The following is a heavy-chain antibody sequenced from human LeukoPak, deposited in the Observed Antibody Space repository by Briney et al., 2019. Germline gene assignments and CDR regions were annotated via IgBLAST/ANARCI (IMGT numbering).Heavy chain of an antibody. V-gene: IGHV3-30-3*01. CDR3: ARQRIDNSGLDY. Sequence: GGSLRLSCAASGFTFSSYAMHWVRQAPGKGLEWVAVISYDGSNKYYADSVKGRFTISRDNSKNTLYLQMNSLRAEDTAVYYCARQRIDNSGLDYWGQGTLVTVSS. J-gene: IGHJ4*02. CDR1: GFTFSSYA. D-gene: IGHD3-22*01. CDR2: ISYDGSNK.